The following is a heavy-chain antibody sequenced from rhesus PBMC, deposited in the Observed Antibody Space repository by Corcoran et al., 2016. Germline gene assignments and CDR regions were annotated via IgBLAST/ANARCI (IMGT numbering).Heavy chain of an antibody. CDR3: TRERGSYDY. J-gene: IGHJ4*01. CDR2: INPSNGNT. CDR1: GYPFTSYS. Sequence: QVQLVQSGAEVTKPGASVNLSCEAYGYPFTSYSINCVSPAPGHVLEWMGWINPSNGNTGYTQKFQGRVTRTRDTSTSTAYMELSSLRSEDTAVYYCTRERGSYDYWGQGVLVTVSS. V-gene: IGHV1S9*01.